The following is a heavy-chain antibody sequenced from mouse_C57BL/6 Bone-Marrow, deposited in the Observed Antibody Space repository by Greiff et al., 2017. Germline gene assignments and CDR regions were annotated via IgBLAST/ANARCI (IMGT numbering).Heavy chain of an antibody. D-gene: IGHD2-4*01. CDR3: ARIGYYDYDGGTWFAY. CDR2: IDPSDSYT. J-gene: IGHJ3*01. CDR1: GYTFTSYW. V-gene: IGHV1-50*01. Sequence: QVQLQQPGAELVKPGASVKLSCKASGYTFTSYWMQWVKQRPGQGLEWIGEIDPSDSYTNYNQKFKGKATLTVDPSSSTAYMQLSSLTSEDSAVXYCARIGYYDYDGGTWFAYWGQGTLVTVSA.